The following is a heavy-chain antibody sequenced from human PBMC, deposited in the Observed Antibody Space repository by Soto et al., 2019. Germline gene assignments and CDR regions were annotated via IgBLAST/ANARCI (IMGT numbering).Heavy chain of an antibody. D-gene: IGHD2-2*02. Sequence: ASVKVSCKASGGTFSSYAISWVRQAPGQGLEWMGGIIPIFGTANYAQKFQGRVTITADESTSTAYMELSSLRSEDTAVYYCARAGGYCISTSCDNYCYYYGMDVWGQGTTVTVS. CDR1: GGTFSSYA. CDR3: ARAGGYCISTSCDNYCYYYGMDV. J-gene: IGHJ6*02. CDR2: IIPIFGTA. V-gene: IGHV1-69*13.